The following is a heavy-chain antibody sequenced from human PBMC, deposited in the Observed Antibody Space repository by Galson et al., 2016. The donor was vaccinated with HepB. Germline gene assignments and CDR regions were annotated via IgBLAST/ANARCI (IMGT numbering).Heavy chain of an antibody. Sequence: SETLSLTCTVSGASIRRYYWSWIRQSPGKGLEWIGFIYHLGNTDYNPSLESRVTISLDTSKSLFSLIVRSVTAADTAVYYCATITFAHGFDIWGQGAAVTVSS. CDR3: ATITFAHGFDI. V-gene: IGHV4-59*12. CDR2: IYHLGNT. J-gene: IGHJ3*02. D-gene: IGHD3-10*01. CDR1: GASIRRYY.